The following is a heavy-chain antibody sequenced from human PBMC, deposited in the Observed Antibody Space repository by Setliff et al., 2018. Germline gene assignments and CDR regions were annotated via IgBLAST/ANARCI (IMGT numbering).Heavy chain of an antibody. J-gene: IGHJ6*03. CDR2: IDISSRHR. Sequence: GESLKISCSASGFTFGAYSMNWVRQAPGKGLEWVSSIDISSRHRFYAASVRDRFTISRDSAKNILYLQMNSLRGEDTAVYYCSRGDCSGGPCDTDVYYHYMDVWGKGTTVTVSS. CDR3: SRGDCSGGPCDTDVYYHYMDV. D-gene: IGHD6-19*01. CDR1: GFTFGAYS. V-gene: IGHV3-21*01.